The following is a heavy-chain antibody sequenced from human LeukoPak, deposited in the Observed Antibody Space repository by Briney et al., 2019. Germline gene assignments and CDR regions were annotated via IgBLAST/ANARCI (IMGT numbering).Heavy chain of an antibody. D-gene: IGHD5-12*01. J-gene: IGHJ4*02. Sequence: GGSLRLSCAASGFTFSSYSMNWVRQAPGKGLEWVSSISSSSSYIYYADSVKGRFTISRDNAKNSLYLQMNSLRAEDTAVYYCARGGDISYYFDYWGQGTLVTVSS. CDR2: ISSSSSYI. V-gene: IGHV3-21*01. CDR3: ARGGDISYYFDY. CDR1: GFTFSSYS.